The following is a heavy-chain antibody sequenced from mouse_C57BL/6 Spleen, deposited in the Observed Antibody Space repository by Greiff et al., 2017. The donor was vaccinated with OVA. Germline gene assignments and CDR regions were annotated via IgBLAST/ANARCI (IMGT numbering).Heavy chain of an antibody. J-gene: IGHJ2*01. CDR3: ARGRPFDY. Sequence: EVQGVESGPVLVKPGASVKMSCKASGYTFTDYYMNWVKQSHGKSLEWIGVINPYNGGTSYNQKFKGKATLTVDKSSSTAYMELNSLTSEDSAVYYCARGRPFDYWGQGTTLTVSS. V-gene: IGHV1-19*01. CDR1: GYTFTDYY. D-gene: IGHD3-3*01. CDR2: INPYNGGT.